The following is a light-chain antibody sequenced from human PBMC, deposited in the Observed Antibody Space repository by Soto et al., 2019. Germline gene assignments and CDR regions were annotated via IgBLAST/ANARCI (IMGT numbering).Light chain of an antibody. J-gene: IGLJ3*02. Sequence: QSVLTLPPSASGTPGQRVSISCSGSSSNIGNNTVNWYQQLPGTAPKLLIYSNNQRPSGVPDRFSGSKSGTSASLAISGLQSEDEDDYYCAAWDDSLNGVVFGGGTKLTVL. CDR2: SNN. CDR1: SSNIGNNT. CDR3: AAWDDSLNGVV. V-gene: IGLV1-44*01.